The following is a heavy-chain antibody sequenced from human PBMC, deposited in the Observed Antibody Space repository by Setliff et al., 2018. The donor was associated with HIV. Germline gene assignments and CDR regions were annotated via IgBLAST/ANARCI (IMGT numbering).Heavy chain of an antibody. V-gene: IGHV7-4-1*02. D-gene: IGHD6-13*01. Sequence: GASVKVSCKASGYTFTSYTMNWVRQAPGQGLEWMGWINTKTGNPTYAQGFTGRFVFSLDTSVSTAYLQISSLKADDTAVYYCARATIAAAGNYYYYYMDVWGKGTTVTVSS. CDR1: GYTFTSYT. J-gene: IGHJ6*03. CDR2: INTKTGNP. CDR3: ARATIAAAGNYYYYYMDV.